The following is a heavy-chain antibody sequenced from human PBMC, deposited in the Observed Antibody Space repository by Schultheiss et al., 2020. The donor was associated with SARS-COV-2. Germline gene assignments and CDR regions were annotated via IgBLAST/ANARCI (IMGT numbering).Heavy chain of an antibody. J-gene: IGHJ6*02. CDR2: IYYSGNT. V-gene: IGHV4-61*01. CDR1: GGSVLSGSDH. CDR3: ARDMADYYYGMDV. Sequence: SQTLSLTCTVSGGSVLSGSDHWSWIRQPPGKGLEWIGYIYYSGNTKYNPSLKSRVTISVDTSKNQFSLKLSSVTAADTAVYYCARDMADYYYGMDVWGQGTTVTVSS. D-gene: IGHD5-24*01.